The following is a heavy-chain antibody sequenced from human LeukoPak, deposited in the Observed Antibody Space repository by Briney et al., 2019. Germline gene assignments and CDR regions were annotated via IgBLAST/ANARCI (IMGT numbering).Heavy chain of an antibody. V-gene: IGHV4-61*02. CDR2: LYSSGTT. CDR1: GGSISSGGYS. CDR3: ARGSKNYYDSSGYPLDAFDI. D-gene: IGHD3-22*01. J-gene: IGHJ3*02. Sequence: PSETLSLTCAVSGGSISSGGYSWSWIRQPAGKELEWIGRLYSSGTTNYNPSLKSRVTISVDTSKNQFSLKLSSVTAADTAVYYCARGSKNYYDSSGYPLDAFDIWGQGTMVTVSS.